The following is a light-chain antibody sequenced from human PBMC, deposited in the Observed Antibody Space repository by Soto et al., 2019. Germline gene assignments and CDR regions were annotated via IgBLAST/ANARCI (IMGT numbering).Light chain of an antibody. CDR3: QQYGSSPRT. J-gene: IGKJ1*01. V-gene: IGKV3-20*01. CDR1: QSVSRK. CDR2: GAS. Sequence: EIVMTQSPATLSVSPGERATLSCRASQSVSRKLAWYQQTRGQAPRLLIYGASTRATGVPDRFSGSGSGTDFTLTISRLDPEDFAVYFCQQYGSSPRTFGQGTKVEIK.